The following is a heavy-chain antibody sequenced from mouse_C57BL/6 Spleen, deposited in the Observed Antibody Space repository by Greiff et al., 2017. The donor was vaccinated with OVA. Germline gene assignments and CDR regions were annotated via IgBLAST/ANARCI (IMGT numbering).Heavy chain of an antibody. Sequence: LQESGPELVKPGASVKLSCKASGYTFTSYDINWVKQRPGQGLEWIGWIYPRDGSTTYNEKFKGKATLTVDTSSSTAYMEVHSLTSEDSAVYFCARPPHDYGSSYDDYWGQGTTLTVSS. CDR1: GYTFTSYD. J-gene: IGHJ2*01. CDR3: ARPPHDYGSSYDDY. CDR2: IYPRDGST. D-gene: IGHD1-1*01. V-gene: IGHV1-85*01.